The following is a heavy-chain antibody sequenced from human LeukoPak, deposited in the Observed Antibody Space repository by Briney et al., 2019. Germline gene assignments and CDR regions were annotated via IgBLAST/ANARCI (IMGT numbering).Heavy chain of an antibody. V-gene: IGHV4-4*07. Sequence: SETLSLTCTVSGGSITSYYWSWIRQPAGKGLEWIGRIYSSGSTKYYPSLKSRVSISLDKAKNQVSLKLSSVTAADTAVYYCARENTYFYGSGGYYWYFDLWGRGALVTVSS. J-gene: IGHJ2*01. CDR3: ARENTYFYGSGGYYWYFDL. CDR2: IYSSGST. CDR1: GGSITSYY. D-gene: IGHD3-22*01.